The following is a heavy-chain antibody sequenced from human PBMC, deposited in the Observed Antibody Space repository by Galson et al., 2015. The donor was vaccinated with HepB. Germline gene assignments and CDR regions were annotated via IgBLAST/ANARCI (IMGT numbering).Heavy chain of an antibody. V-gene: IGHV4-39*02. D-gene: IGHD6-13*01. Sequence: SETLSLTCTVSGGSIGSTSYYWGWIRQPPGKGLERIGNVFYSGSTYYNPSLKSRVTISVDTSKNHFSLRLTSVTATDTAVYYCARRHSNNWFFDYWGQGALVTVSS. J-gene: IGHJ4*02. CDR3: ARRHSNNWFFDY. CDR1: GGSIGSTSYY. CDR2: VFYSGST.